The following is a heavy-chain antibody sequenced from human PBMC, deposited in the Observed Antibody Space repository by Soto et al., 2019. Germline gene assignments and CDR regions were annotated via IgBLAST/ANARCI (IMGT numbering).Heavy chain of an antibody. V-gene: IGHV3-15*07. CDR2: IKSKTDGGTT. CDR1: GFTFSNAW. Sequence: GGSLRLSCAASGFTFSNAWMNWVRQAPGKGLEWVGRIKSKTDGGTTDYAAPVKGRFTISRDDSKNTLYLQMSSLKTEDTAVYYCTTLYLGIYYYGMDVWGQGTTVTVSS. D-gene: IGHD7-27*01. CDR3: TTLYLGIYYYGMDV. J-gene: IGHJ6*02.